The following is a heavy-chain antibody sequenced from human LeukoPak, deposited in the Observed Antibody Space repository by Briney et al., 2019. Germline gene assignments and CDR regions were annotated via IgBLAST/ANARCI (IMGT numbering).Heavy chain of an antibody. Sequence: SQTLSLTCTVSGGSISSGGYYWSWIRQPPGKGLEWIGYIYHSGSTYYNPSLKSRVTISVDRSKNQFSLKLSSVTAADTAVYYCARAQYSYGSGSFNWFDPWGQGTLVTVSS. CDR2: IYHSGST. V-gene: IGHV4-30-2*01. J-gene: IGHJ5*02. D-gene: IGHD3-10*01. CDR1: GGSISSGGYY. CDR3: ARAQYSYGSGSFNWFDP.